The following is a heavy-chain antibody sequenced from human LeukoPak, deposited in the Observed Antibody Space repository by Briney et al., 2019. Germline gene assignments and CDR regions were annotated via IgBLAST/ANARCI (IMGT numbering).Heavy chain of an antibody. D-gene: IGHD6-13*01. CDR1: GFTFSSYW. CDR3: ARVEGIASSSTGVLDY. J-gene: IGHJ4*02. V-gene: IGHV3-7*01. Sequence: GGSLRLSCAASGFTFSSYWMSWVRQAPGKGLEWVANIKQDGSEKYYVDSVKGRFTISRDNAKNSLYLQMNSLRAEDTAVYYCARVEGIASSSTGVLDYWGQGTLVTVSS. CDR2: IKQDGSEK.